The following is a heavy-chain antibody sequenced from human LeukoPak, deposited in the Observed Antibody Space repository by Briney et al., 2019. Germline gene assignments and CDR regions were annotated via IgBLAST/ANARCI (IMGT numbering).Heavy chain of an antibody. D-gene: IGHD6-13*01. CDR3: ARDFPPDSTLGFYLDY. V-gene: IGHV3-21*01. CDR2: ISSSSSYI. Sequence: GGSLRLSCAASGFTFSSYSMNWVRQAPGKGLEWVSSISSSSSYIYYADSVKGRFTISRDNAKNSLYLQMNSLRAEDTAVYYCARDFPPDSTLGFYLDYWGQGTLVTVSS. CDR1: GFTFSSYS. J-gene: IGHJ4*02.